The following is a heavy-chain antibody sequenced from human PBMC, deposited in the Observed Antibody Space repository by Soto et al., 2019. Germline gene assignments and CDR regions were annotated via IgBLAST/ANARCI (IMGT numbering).Heavy chain of an antibody. Sequence: QVQLQESGPGLVKPSETLSLTCTVSGGSISSYYWSWIRQPPGKGLEWIGYIYYSGSTNYNPSLKNRVTISVDTSKSQFSLKLGSVTAADTAVYYCARREGALFDPWGQGTLVTVSS. V-gene: IGHV4-59*08. J-gene: IGHJ5*02. CDR1: GGSISSYY. CDR3: ARREGALFDP. D-gene: IGHD1-26*01. CDR2: IYYSGST.